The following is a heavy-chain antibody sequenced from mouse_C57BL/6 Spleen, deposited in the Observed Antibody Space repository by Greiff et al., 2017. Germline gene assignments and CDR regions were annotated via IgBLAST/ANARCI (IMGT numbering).Heavy chain of an antibody. Sequence: QVQLQQSGAELVRPGASVTLSCKASGYTFTDYEMHWVKQTPVHGLEWIGAIDPETGGTASNQKFKGKDILTADKSSSTAYLELRSLTSEDSAVDYCTITTVDYFDYWGQGTTLTVSS. J-gene: IGHJ2*01. CDR1: GYTFTDYE. CDR3: TITTVDYFDY. D-gene: IGHD1-1*01. V-gene: IGHV1-15*01. CDR2: IDPETGGT.